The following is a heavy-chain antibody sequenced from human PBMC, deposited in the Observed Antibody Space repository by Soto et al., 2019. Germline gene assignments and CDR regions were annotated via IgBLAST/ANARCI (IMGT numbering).Heavy chain of an antibody. D-gene: IGHD6-19*01. CDR2: IYWNDDR. CDR3: VHSSHTSGWYTYYGMDV. J-gene: IGHJ6*02. CDR1: GFSLSTSGVG. V-gene: IGHV2-5*01. Sequence: QITLKESGPTLVKPTQTLTLTCTFSGFSLSTSGVGVGWIRQPPGKTLEWLGLIYWNDDRRYSPSLKTRLTITKDTSKNQVVLTVTNMDPVDTATYYCVHSSHTSGWYTYYGMDVWGQGTTVTVSS.